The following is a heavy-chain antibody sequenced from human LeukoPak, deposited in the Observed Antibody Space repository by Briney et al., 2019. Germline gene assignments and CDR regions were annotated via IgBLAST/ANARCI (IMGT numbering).Heavy chain of an antibody. J-gene: IGHJ5*02. CDR2: IYYSGST. V-gene: IGHV4-39*01. CDR3: ARHLYDSSGSGGSHNWFDP. CDR1: AGSISSSSYY. D-gene: IGHD3-22*01. Sequence: LETLSLTCTVSAGSISSSSYYWRWIRQPPGKGLEWIGSIYYSGSTYYNPSLKSRVTISVDTSKNQFSLKLSSVTAADTAVYYCARHLYDSSGSGGSHNWFDPWGQGTLVTVSS.